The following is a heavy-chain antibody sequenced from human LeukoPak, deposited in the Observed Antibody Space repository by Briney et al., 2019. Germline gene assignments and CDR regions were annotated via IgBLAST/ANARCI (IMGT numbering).Heavy chain of an antibody. D-gene: IGHD6-6*01. CDR3: ATTRIAARPSWFDP. Sequence: SVKVSCKASGGTFSSYAISWVRQAPGQGLEWMGGIIPIFGTANYAQKFQGRVTITADESTSTAYMELSSLRSVDTAVYYCATTRIAARPSWFDPWGQGTLVTVSS. CDR2: IIPIFGTA. J-gene: IGHJ5*02. V-gene: IGHV1-69*13. CDR1: GGTFSSYA.